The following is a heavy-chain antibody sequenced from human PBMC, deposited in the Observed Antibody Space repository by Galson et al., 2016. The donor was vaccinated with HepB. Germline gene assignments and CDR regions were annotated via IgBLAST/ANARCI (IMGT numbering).Heavy chain of an antibody. CDR1: GYTFTSYT. J-gene: IGHJ5*02. D-gene: IGHD4-23*01. CDR3: SRVGASVDATVVWFDP. Sequence: SVKVSCKASGYTFTSYTIHWVRQAPGQRLEWTGSINAGNGNTQYSQKFQGRVTITRDKSASTAYMELSSLRSEDTAVYYCSRVGASVDATVVWFDPWGQGTLVTVSS. CDR2: INAGNGNT. V-gene: IGHV1-3*01.